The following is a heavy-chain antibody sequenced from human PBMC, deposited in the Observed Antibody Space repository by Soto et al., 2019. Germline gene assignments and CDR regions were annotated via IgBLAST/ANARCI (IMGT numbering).Heavy chain of an antibody. V-gene: IGHV3-66*01. CDR2: IYSDDST. CDR1: GFTFSSYA. CDR3: ARGSSSWTDDAFDI. J-gene: IGHJ3*02. Sequence: GGALRLSCAASGFTFSSYAMSWVRQAPGKGLEWVSIIYSDDSTYYANSVKGRFTISRDNSKNTLYLQMGSLRAEDMAVYYCARGSSSWTDDAFDIWGQGTMVTVSS. D-gene: IGHD6-13*01.